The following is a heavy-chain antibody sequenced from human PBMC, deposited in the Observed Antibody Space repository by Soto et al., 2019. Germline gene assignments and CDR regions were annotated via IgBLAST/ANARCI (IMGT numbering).Heavy chain of an antibody. Sequence: VASVKVSCKVSGYTLTELSMHWVRQAPGKGLEWMGGFDPEDGETIYAQKFQGRVTMTEDTSTDTAYMELSSLRSEDTAVYYCATGAYDFWSGYQNSDFDYWGQGTLVTVSS. V-gene: IGHV1-24*01. D-gene: IGHD3-3*01. J-gene: IGHJ4*02. CDR3: ATGAYDFWSGYQNSDFDY. CDR1: GYTLTELS. CDR2: FDPEDGET.